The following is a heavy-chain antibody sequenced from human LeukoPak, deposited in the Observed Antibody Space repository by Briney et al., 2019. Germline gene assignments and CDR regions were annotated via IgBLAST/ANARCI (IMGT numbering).Heavy chain of an antibody. CDR3: ARVPHEGGSYYGLDV. CDR2: VYSSGST. CDR1: GASISSGSYY. Sequence: PSQTLSLTCTVSGASISSGSYYWSWIRQPAGKGLEWIGRVYSSGSTYYNPSLKSRVTISVDTSKNQFSLNLSSVTAADTAVYYCARVPHEGGSYYGLDVWGQGTLVTVSS. V-gene: IGHV4-61*02. J-gene: IGHJ6*02. D-gene: IGHD3-16*01.